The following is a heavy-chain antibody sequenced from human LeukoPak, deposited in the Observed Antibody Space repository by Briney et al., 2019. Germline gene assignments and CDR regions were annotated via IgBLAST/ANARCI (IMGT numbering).Heavy chain of an antibody. Sequence: GGSLRLSCAASGFTFANYVTHWVRQAPGKGLEWVAVTSPDESLKFYGDSVKGRFTISRDNAKNSLYLQMNSLRAEDTAVYYCARDRILGYWGQGTLVTVSS. CDR3: ARDRILGY. J-gene: IGHJ4*02. D-gene: IGHD2-15*01. CDR1: GFTFANYV. CDR2: TSPDESLK. V-gene: IGHV3-30*04.